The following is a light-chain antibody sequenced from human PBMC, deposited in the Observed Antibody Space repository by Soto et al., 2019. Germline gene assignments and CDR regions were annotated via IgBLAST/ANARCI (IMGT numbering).Light chain of an antibody. CDR3: SSYTSSSTLV. Sequence: QSALTQPASVSGSPGQSITISCTGTSSDVGGYNYVSWYQQHPGKAPKFMIYDVSNRPSGVSNRFSGSKSGNTASLTISGLQAEDEADYYCSSYTSSSTLVFGGGTQLNVL. V-gene: IGLV2-14*01. CDR1: SSDVGGYNY. CDR2: DVS. J-gene: IGLJ2*01.